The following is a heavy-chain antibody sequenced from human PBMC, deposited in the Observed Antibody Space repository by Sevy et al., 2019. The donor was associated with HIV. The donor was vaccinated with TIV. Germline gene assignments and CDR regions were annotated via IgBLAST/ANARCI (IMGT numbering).Heavy chain of an antibody. CDR2: FSFGCGKI. CDR1: GFTFSKYS. Sequence: GSLRLSCAASGFTFSKYSMSWIRQTPGKGLEWVSTFSFGCGKINYADSVKGRLTISRDDSRNTFYLQMNSLRAEDTAIYYCAREGCTKPHDYWGQGTVVTVSS. V-gene: IGHV3-23*01. D-gene: IGHD2-8*01. J-gene: IGHJ4*02. CDR3: AREGCTKPHDY.